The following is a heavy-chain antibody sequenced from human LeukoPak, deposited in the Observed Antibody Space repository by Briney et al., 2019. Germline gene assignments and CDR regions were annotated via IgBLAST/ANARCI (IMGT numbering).Heavy chain of an antibody. CDR2: INPSGGST. J-gene: IGHJ6*02. Sequence: ASVKVSCKASGYTFTSYYMHWVRQAPGQGLEWMGIINPSGGSTSYAQKFQGRVTMTRDTSTSTVYMELSSLRSEDTAVYYCAIPSGSFLGFYYALDVWGQGTTVTVSS. D-gene: IGHD1-26*01. CDR1: GYTFTSYY. CDR3: AIPSGSFLGFYYALDV. V-gene: IGHV1-46*01.